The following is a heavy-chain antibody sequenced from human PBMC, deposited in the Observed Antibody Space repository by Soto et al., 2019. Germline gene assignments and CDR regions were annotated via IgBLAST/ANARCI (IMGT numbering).Heavy chain of an antibody. CDR3: TSGYSSHREY. Sequence: EVQLVESGGGLVKPGGSLRLSCAASGFTFSNSWMSWVRQAPGKGLEWVGRIKSKTDGGTTDYAAHVKGRFTITRDESKNKLYLQMNSLKTEDTAVYYCTSGYSSHREYWGQGTLVTVSS. D-gene: IGHD6-13*01. CDR2: IKSKTDGGTT. V-gene: IGHV3-15*01. J-gene: IGHJ4*02. CDR1: GFTFSNSW.